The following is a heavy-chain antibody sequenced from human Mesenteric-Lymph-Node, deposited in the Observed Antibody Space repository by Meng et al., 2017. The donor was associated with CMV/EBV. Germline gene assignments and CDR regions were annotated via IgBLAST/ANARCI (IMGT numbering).Heavy chain of an antibody. D-gene: IGHD6-13*01. CDR1: SGYY. CDR3: ARASVAYSSSWYPNNYYFGY. CDR2: INHSGST. Sequence: SGYYGSWIRQLPGQGLEWIGEINHSGSTNYSPSLKDRVIILVDTSKNQFSLKLTSETAADTAVYYCARASVAYSSSWYPNNYYFGYWGQGGLVTVSS. V-gene: IGHV4-34*01. J-gene: IGHJ4*02.